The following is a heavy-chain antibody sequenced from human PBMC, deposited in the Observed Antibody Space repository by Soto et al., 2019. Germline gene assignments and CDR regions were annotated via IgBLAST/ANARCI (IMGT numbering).Heavy chain of an antibody. V-gene: IGHV1-8*02. CDR1: GYTFTSYG. Sequence: VASVKVSCKASGYTFTSYGISWVRQAPGQGLEWMGWMNPNSGNTDYAQKFQGRVTMTRNTSISTAYMELSSLRSEDTAVYYCARARSGGSHDAFDIWGQGTMVTVS. D-gene: IGHD2-15*01. CDR2: MNPNSGNT. CDR3: ARARSGGSHDAFDI. J-gene: IGHJ3*02.